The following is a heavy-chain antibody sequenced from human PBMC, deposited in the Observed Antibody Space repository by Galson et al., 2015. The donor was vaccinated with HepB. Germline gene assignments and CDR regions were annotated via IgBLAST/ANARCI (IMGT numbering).Heavy chain of an antibody. D-gene: IGHD5-18*01. CDR3: AKDQFARYSYGNYGMDV. J-gene: IGHJ6*02. Sequence: SLRLSCAAPGFTLSNYWMSWVRQAPGKGLESVAKINKDGSEKYYVDSVKGRFTISRDNSKNTLYLQMNSLRAEDTAVYYCAKDQFARYSYGNYGMDVWGQGTTVTVSS. CDR1: GFTLSNYW. CDR2: INKDGSEK. V-gene: IGHV3-7*01.